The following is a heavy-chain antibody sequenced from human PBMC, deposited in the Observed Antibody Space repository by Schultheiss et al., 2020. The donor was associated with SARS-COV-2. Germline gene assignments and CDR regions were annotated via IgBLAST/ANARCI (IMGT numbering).Heavy chain of an antibody. D-gene: IGHD2-15*01. CDR3: ARMEGSSLFRDDGMDV. J-gene: IGHJ6*02. CDR2: INPNSGGT. Sequence: ASVKVSCKASGYTFTSYGISWVRQAPGQGLEWMGRINPNSGGTNYAQKFQGRVTMTRDTSTSTAYMELTSLTSDDTAVYYCARMEGSSLFRDDGMDVWGQGTTVTVSS. CDR1: GYTFTSYG. V-gene: IGHV1-2*06.